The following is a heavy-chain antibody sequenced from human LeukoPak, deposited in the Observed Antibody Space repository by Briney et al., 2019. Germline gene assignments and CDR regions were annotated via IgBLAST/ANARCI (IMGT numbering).Heavy chain of an antibody. CDR3: ARDLVVYGFWSGYYLFSEKYYFDY. J-gene: IGHJ4*02. V-gene: IGHV4-38-2*02. D-gene: IGHD3-3*01. CDR1: GYSISSGYY. CDR2: IYHSGST. Sequence: PSETLSLTCTVSGYSISSGYYWGWIRPPPGKGLEWIGSIYHSGSTYYNPSLKSRVTISVDTSKNQFSLKLSSVTAADTAVYYCARDLVVYGFWSGYYLFSEKYYFDYWGQGTLVTVSS.